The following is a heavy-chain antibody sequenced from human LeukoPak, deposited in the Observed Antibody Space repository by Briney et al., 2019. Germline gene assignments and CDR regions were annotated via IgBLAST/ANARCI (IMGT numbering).Heavy chain of an antibody. CDR2: IYYSGST. V-gene: IGHV4-59*01. Sequence: PSETLSLTCTVSGGSISSYYWSWIRQPPGKGLEWIGYIYYSGSTNYNPPLKSRVTISVDTSKNQFSLKLSSVTAADTAVYYCATYYYDSSGYHYRYWGQGTLVTVSS. CDR3: ATYYYDSSGYHYRY. J-gene: IGHJ4*02. CDR1: GGSISSYY. D-gene: IGHD3-22*01.